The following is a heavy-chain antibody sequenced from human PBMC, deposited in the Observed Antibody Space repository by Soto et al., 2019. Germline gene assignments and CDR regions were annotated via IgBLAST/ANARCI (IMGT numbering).Heavy chain of an antibody. V-gene: IGHV3-7*01. CDR3: ARDSGDRGGYYDFWSGYYRYFDY. Sequence: EVQLVESGGGLVQPGGSLRLSCAVSGFTFSSYWMSWVRQAPGKGLEWVANIKQHGSEKYYVDSVKGRFTISRDNAKNSQYLQMNSLRAEDTAVYYCARDSGDRGGYYDFWSGYYRYFDYWGQGTLVTVSS. D-gene: IGHD3-3*01. J-gene: IGHJ4*02. CDR1: GFTFSSYW. CDR2: IKQHGSEK.